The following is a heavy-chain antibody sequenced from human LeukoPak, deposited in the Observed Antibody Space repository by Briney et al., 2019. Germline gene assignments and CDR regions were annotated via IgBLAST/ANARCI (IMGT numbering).Heavy chain of an antibody. J-gene: IGHJ3*02. Sequence: GGSLRLSCAASGFTFDDYAMHWVRQAPGKGLDWVSGISWNSGSIGYADSVKGRFTISRDNAKNSLFLQMNSLRAEDMALYYCAKDELVASDFTGAFDIWGQGTMVTVSS. V-gene: IGHV3-9*03. CDR1: GFTFDDYA. D-gene: IGHD2-8*02. CDR3: AKDELVASDFTGAFDI. CDR2: ISWNSGSI.